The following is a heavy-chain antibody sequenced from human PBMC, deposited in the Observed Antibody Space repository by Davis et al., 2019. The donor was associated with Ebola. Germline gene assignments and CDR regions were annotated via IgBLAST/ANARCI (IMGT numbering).Heavy chain of an antibody. CDR2: MNPNSGNT. V-gene: IGHV1-8*01. Sequence: ASVKVSCKASGYTFTSYDINWVRQATGQGLEWMGWMNPNSGNTGYAQKFQGRVTMTRNTSISTAYMELSSLRSEDTAVYYCARGLGCSSTSCYDYYYYGMDVWGQGTMVTVSS. CDR1: GYTFTSYD. CDR3: ARGLGCSSTSCYDYYYYGMDV. D-gene: IGHD2-2*01. J-gene: IGHJ6*02.